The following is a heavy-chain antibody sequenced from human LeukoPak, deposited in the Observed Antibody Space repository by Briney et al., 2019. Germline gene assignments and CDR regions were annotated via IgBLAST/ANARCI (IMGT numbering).Heavy chain of an antibody. CDR3: AGGRSSSGYVRAFDI. CDR1: GGSFSGYY. CDR2: INHSGST. D-gene: IGHD6-13*01. V-gene: IGHV4-34*01. Sequence: SETLSLTCAVYGGSFSGYYWSWIRQPPGKGLEWIGEINHSGSTNYNPSLKSRVTISVDTSKNQFSLKLSSVTAADTAVYYCAGGRSSSGYVRAFDIWGQGTMVTVSS. J-gene: IGHJ3*02.